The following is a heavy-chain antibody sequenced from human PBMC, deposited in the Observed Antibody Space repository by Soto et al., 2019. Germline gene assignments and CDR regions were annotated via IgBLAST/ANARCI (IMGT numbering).Heavy chain of an antibody. J-gene: IGHJ6*02. CDR3: ARGGYYDSSGSRNYHYYGMDV. CDR1: GFTFTRYG. V-gene: IGHV1-18*01. CDR2: ISAYNGHT. D-gene: IGHD3-22*01. Sequence: ASVKVSCKASGFTFTRYGITWVRQAPGQGLEWMGWISAYNGHTEYAQKFQGRVTMTTDTSTTTAFMGLRSLRSDDTAVYFCARGGYYDSSGSRNYHYYGMDVWG.